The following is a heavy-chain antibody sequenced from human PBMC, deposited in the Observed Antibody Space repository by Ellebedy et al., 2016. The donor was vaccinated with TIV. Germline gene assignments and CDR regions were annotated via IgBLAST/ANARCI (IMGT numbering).Heavy chain of an antibody. CDR1: GESFSDYY. Sequence: MPGGSLRLSCAAHGESFSDYYWNWIRQSPGKGLEWIGEIDHSGILNDNPSLASRGTISVDTSKNQSSLRMISLTAADTAVYYCAASPLDPLNPPLWGHGTLVTVSP. V-gene: IGHV4-34*01. J-gene: IGHJ4*01. CDR3: AASPLDPLNPPL. CDR2: IDHSGIL. D-gene: IGHD3-9*01.